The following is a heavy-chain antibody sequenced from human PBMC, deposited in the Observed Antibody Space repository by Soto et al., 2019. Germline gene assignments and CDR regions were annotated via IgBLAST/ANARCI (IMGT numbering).Heavy chain of an antibody. D-gene: IGHD1-26*01. CDR3: TRGGASIDV. V-gene: IGHV3-21*01. J-gene: IGHJ6*02. CDR2: ISSSSTYI. Sequence: EVQLVESGGGLVKPGGSLRLSCAVSGFTFSRYTRNWVRQAPGKGLEWVSCISSSSTYIYYADSLKGRFTISRDDAKNSLYLQMNSLRVEDTAVYYCTRGGASIDVWGQGTTVTVSS. CDR1: GFTFSRYT.